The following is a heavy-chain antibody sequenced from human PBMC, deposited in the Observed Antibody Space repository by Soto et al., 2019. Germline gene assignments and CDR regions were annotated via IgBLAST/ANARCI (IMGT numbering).Heavy chain of an antibody. CDR3: ARPIRGAPEDV. J-gene: IGHJ6*02. D-gene: IGHD1-20*01. CDR1: GFSFSAYW. Sequence: EVQLVESGGGLVRPGGSLRLSCEASGFSFSAYWMGWVRQAPGTGLQWVATIKKDGSEKDYVVTVTGRFTISRDNAKNSLYLRLNSLRAAATGVYYCARPIRGAPEDVWGQGTRVTVSS. V-gene: IGHV3-7*05. CDR2: IKKDGSEK.